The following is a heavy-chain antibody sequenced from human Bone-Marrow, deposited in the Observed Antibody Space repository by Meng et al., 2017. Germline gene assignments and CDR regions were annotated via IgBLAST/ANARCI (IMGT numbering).Heavy chain of an antibody. V-gene: IGHV1-2*06. J-gene: IGHJ6*02. Sequence: ASVKVSCKASGYTFTGYYMHWVRQAPGQGLEWMGRINPNSGGTNYAQKFQGRVTMTRDTSISTAYMELSRLRSDDTAVYYCARTILLWFGELRGARYGMDFWGQGTTVTVSS. D-gene: IGHD3-10*01. CDR1: GYTFTGYY. CDR3: ARTILLWFGELRGARYGMDF. CDR2: INPNSGGT.